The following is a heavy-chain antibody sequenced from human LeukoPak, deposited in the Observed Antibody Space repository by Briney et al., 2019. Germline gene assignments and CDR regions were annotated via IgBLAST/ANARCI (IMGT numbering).Heavy chain of an antibody. J-gene: IGHJ4*02. D-gene: IGHD5-24*01. Sequence: SETLSLTCAVYGGSFSGHYWGWVRQAPGKGLEWIGTISDSGSTYYNPSLKSRLLLSVVTSKNQFSLNLTSVTAADTAIYYCARQGRWLQNFDSWGQGAQVTVSS. CDR1: GGSFSGHY. CDR2: ISDSGST. CDR3: ARQGRWLQNFDS. V-gene: IGHV4-34*01.